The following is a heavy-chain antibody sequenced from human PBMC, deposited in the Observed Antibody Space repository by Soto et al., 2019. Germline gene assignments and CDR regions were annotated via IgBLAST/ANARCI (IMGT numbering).Heavy chain of an antibody. CDR2: ISSSSSYT. D-gene: IGHD2-21*02. Sequence: EVQLVESGGGLVKPGGSLRLSCAASGFTFSSYSMNWVRQAPGKGLEWVSSISSSSSYTYKADSVKGRFTISRDNAKNSLYLQMNSLRAEDTAVYYCARVMAYCGGDCYPDYWGQGTLVTVSS. CDR3: ARVMAYCGGDCYPDY. CDR1: GFTFSSYS. J-gene: IGHJ4*02. V-gene: IGHV3-21*01.